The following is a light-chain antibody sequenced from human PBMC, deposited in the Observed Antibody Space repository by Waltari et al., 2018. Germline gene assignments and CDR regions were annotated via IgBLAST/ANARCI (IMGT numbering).Light chain of an antibody. CDR2: RSD. Sequence: QSVLTQPPSASGTPGQGVTISCSGGASNIGNNVVNWYQQVPGKAPKLLIYRSDRRPEGFPDRFSGSKSGTSASLAISGLQSEDEADYYCAAWDDSLNGRWVFGGGTKVTVL. V-gene: IGLV1-44*01. J-gene: IGLJ3*02. CDR1: ASNIGNNV. CDR3: AAWDDSLNGRWV.